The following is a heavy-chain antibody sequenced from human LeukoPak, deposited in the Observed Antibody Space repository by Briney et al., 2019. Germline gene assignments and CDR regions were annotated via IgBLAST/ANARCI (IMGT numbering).Heavy chain of an antibody. J-gene: IGHJ5*02. Sequence: SETLSLTCTVSGGSISSYYWSWIRQPAGKGLEWIGRIYTSGGTNYNPSLKSRVTMSVDTSKNQFSLKLSSVTAADTAVYYCARGRGIEVGAFRWLDPWGQGTLVTVSS. V-gene: IGHV4-4*07. CDR1: GGSISSYY. D-gene: IGHD2-2*01. CDR2: IYTSGGT. CDR3: ARGRGIEVGAFRWLDP.